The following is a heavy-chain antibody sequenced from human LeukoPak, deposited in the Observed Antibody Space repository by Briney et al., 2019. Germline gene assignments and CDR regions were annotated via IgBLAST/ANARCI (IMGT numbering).Heavy chain of an antibody. D-gene: IGHD1-26*01. J-gene: IGHJ4*02. CDR2: IKQDGSEK. V-gene: IGHV3-7*03. Sequence: GGSLRLSCAASGFSFSNYWMSWVRQVPGKGLEWVANIKQDGSEKYYVDSVKGRFTISRDNAKNSLSLQMYSLRAEDTAIYYCARGKIVGATNFDYWGQGTLVTVSS. CDR1: GFSFSNYW. CDR3: ARGKIVGATNFDY.